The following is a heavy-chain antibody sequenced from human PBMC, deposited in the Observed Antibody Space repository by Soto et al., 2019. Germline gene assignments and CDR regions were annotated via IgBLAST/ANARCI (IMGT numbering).Heavy chain of an antibody. CDR3: ARAISGNFES. CDR2: ISYSGST. V-gene: IGHV4-61*01. CDR1: VCSVISGSNF. J-gene: IGHJ4*02. Sequence: NPSSSXSLTWSFGVCSVISGSNFLSWIRQPPGNALEWIGYISYSGSTNYNPSLKSRVTISVDTSKNQFSLKLNSVTAADTAVYYCARAISGNFESWGQRTLVNVYS. D-gene: IGHD5-12*01.